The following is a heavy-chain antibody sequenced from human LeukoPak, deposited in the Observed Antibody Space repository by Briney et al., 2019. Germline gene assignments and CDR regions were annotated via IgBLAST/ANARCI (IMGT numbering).Heavy chain of an antibody. V-gene: IGHV3-23*01. CDR1: GFTFSSYA. Sequence: PGGSLRLSCAASGFTFSSYAMSWVRRAPGKGLEWVSAISGSGGSTHYADSVKGRFTISRDNSKNTLYLQMNSLRAEDTAVYYCAKVDGDYGWFDPWGQGTLVTVSS. CDR3: AKVDGDYGWFDP. J-gene: IGHJ5*02. D-gene: IGHD4-17*01. CDR2: ISGSGGST.